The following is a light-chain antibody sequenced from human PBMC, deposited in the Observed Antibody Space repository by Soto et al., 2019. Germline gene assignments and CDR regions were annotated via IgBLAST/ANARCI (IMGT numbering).Light chain of an antibody. Sequence: DIQMTQSPSTLSASVGDRVTITYRASQTVVNLAWYQQKPGKVPTLLLFQASTLETGVPSRFSGSGAGTEFTLSISSLHPDDFATYYCQHYDVYPYTFGQGTKLEIK. V-gene: IGKV1-5*01. CDR2: QAS. CDR1: QTVVNL. CDR3: QHYDVYPYT. J-gene: IGKJ2*01.